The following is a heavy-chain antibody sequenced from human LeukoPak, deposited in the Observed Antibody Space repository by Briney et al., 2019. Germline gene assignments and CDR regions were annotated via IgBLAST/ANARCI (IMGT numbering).Heavy chain of an antibody. CDR2: INPSGGST. V-gene: IGHV1-46*01. J-gene: IGHJ3*02. CDR3: ARSRTPYDILIGYYTGGYDAFDI. D-gene: IGHD3-9*01. Sequence: ASVKVSCKASGYTFTSYYMHWVRQAPGQGLEWMGIINPSGGSTSYAQKFQGRVTMTRDMSTSTVYMELSSLRSEDTAVYYCARSRTPYDILIGYYTGGYDAFDIWGQGTMVTVSS. CDR1: GYTFTSYY.